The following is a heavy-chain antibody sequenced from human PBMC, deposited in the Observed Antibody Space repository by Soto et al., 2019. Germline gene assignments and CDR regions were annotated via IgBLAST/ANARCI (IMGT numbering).Heavy chain of an antibody. D-gene: IGHD3-10*01. CDR2: ISYDGSNE. Sequence: QVQLVESGGGVVQPGRSLRLSCAASGFTFSSYGMHWVRQAPGKGLEWLAVISYDGSNEFYADSVKGRFTISRDNSKNTLYLQMNSLRAEDKAVYYCAKAYRFGETNFYYDGMDVWGQGTTVTVSS. CDR3: AKAYRFGETNFYYDGMDV. J-gene: IGHJ6*02. CDR1: GFTFSSYG. V-gene: IGHV3-30*18.